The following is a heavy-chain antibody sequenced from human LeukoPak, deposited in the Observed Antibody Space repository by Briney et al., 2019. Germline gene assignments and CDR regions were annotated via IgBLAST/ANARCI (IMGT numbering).Heavy chain of an antibody. V-gene: IGHV3-20*04. D-gene: IGHD1-26*01. Sequence: GGALRLSCAACVVTFDDDGVSWVRETPGKGRGCGSGFNGNGGSTGYVDSVKGRFTISRDNAKTSLYLQMNSLRAEDTAVYYCARARVGGNPNYYFYMDVWGKGTPVTVSS. CDR2: FNGNGGST. CDR3: ARARVGGNPNYYFYMDV. J-gene: IGHJ6*03. CDR1: VVTFDDDG.